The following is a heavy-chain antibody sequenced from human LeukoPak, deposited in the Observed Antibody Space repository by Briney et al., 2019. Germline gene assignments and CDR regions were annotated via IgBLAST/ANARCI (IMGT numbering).Heavy chain of an antibody. CDR2: ISGSGGST. V-gene: IGHV3-23*01. D-gene: IGHD4-17*01. CDR3: ARETTYGDYLGHNAFDI. Sequence: GGTLRLSCAASGFTFSSYGMSWVRQAPGKGLEWVSAISGSGGSTYYADSVKGRFTISRDNSKNTLYLQMNSLRAEDTAVYYCARETTYGDYLGHNAFDIWGQGTMVTVSS. J-gene: IGHJ3*02. CDR1: GFTFSSYG.